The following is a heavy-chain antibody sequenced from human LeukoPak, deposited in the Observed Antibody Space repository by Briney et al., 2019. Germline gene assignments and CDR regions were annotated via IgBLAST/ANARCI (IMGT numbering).Heavy chain of an antibody. CDR2: ISSSSSYI. CDR3: ARGGWDYDILTGYYSPLGY. CDR1: GFTFSSYS. D-gene: IGHD3-9*01. Sequence: GGSLRLSCAASGFTFSSYSMNWVRQAPGKGLGWVSSISSSSSYIYYADSVKGRFTISRDNAKNSLYLQMNSLRAEDTAVYYCARGGWDYDILTGYYSPLGYWGQGTLVTVSS. J-gene: IGHJ4*02. V-gene: IGHV3-21*01.